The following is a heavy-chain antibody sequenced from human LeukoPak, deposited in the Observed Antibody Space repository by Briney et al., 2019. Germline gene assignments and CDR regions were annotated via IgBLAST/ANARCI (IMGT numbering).Heavy chain of an antibody. CDR2: IYYSGST. Sequence: SETLSLTCTVSGGSISSSSYYWGWILQPPGMGLEWIGSIYYSGSTYYNPSLKSRVTISVDTSKNQFSLKLSSVTAADTAVYYCARGVVPAAISPYFDYWGQGTLVTVSS. CDR1: GGSISSSSYY. D-gene: IGHD2-2*01. J-gene: IGHJ4*02. CDR3: ARGVVPAAISPYFDY. V-gene: IGHV4-39*01.